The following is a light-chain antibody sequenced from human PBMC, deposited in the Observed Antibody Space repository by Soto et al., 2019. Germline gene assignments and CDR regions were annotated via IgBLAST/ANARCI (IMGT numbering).Light chain of an antibody. CDR2: AAS. CDR3: QQYNPYSRT. J-gene: IGKJ1*01. CDR1: QHIRKY. Sequence: DIQMTQSPSSLSASVGDRVTITCQASQHIRKYLNWYQQKPGKAPNLLIYAASSLQSGVPSRFSGSGSGTDFTLTISSLQRDDFAIYYCQQYNPYSRTFGQGTKVDIK. V-gene: IGKV1-16*01.